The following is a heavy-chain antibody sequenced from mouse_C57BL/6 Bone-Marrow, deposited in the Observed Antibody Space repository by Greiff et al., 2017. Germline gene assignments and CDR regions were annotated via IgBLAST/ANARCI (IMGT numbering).Heavy chain of an antibody. Sequence: VHLVESGAELMKPGASVKLSCKATGYTFTGYWIEWVKQRPGHGLEWIGEILPGSGSTNNNEKFKGKATFTADTSSNTAYMQLSSLTTEDSAIYYCARINDGYYVDYWGQGTTLTVSS. J-gene: IGHJ2*01. D-gene: IGHD2-3*01. CDR1: GYTFTGYW. CDR3: ARINDGYYVDY. V-gene: IGHV1-9*01. CDR2: ILPGSGST.